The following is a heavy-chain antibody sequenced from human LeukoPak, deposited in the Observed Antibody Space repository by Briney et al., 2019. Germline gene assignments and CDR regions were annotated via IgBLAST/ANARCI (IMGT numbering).Heavy chain of an antibody. CDR2: INHSGST. V-gene: IGHV4-34*01. J-gene: IGHJ6*03. CDR1: GGSFSGYY. Sequence: KTSETLSLTCAVYGGSFSGYYWSWIRQPPGKGLEWIGEINHSGSTNYNPSLKSRVTISVDTSKNQFSLKLSSVTAADTAVYYCARAAFRLQYYYYYYMDVWGKGTTVTVSS. CDR3: ARAAFRLQYYYYYYMDV. D-gene: IGHD5-24*01.